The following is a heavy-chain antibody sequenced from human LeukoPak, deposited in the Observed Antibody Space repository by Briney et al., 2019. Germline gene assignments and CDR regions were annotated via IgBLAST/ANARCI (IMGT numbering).Heavy chain of an antibody. CDR3: EKSPNPGPGYFTPFDC. D-gene: IGHD3/OR15-3a*01. Sequence: GGSLRLSCAASGFTFDDYAMHWVRQAPGKGLEWVSGISWNSGSIGYADSVKGRFTISRDNAKNSLYLQMNSLRAEDTAFYYCEKSPNPGPGYFTPFDCWGQGTLVTVSS. CDR2: ISWNSGSI. J-gene: IGHJ4*02. CDR1: GFTFDDYA. V-gene: IGHV3-9*01.